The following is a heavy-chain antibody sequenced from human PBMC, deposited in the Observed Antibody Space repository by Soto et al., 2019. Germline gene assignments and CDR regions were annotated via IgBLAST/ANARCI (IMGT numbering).Heavy chain of an antibody. CDR3: AKSNQILGVDIDYYYYGMDV. Sequence: GGSLRLSCAASGFTFSSYAMNWVRQAPGKGLEWVSTISGTGSSTYYADSVKGRFTISRDNSKNTLYLQMNSLSADDTAVYYCAKSNQILGVDIDYYYYGMDVWGKGTTVTVSS. J-gene: IGHJ6*04. CDR2: ISGTGSST. V-gene: IGHV3-23*01. D-gene: IGHD3-3*01. CDR1: GFTFSSYA.